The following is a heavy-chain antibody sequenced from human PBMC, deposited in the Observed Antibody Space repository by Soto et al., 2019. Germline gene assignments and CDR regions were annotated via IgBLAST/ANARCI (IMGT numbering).Heavy chain of an antibody. CDR2: IYYSGST. J-gene: IGHJ4*02. CDR1: GGSVSSGSYY. V-gene: IGHV4-61*01. CDR3: ARSWVITPSPTNYFVY. D-gene: IGHD3-22*01. Sequence: PSETLSLTCTVSGGSVSSGSYYWSWIRQPPGKGLEWIGYIYYSGSTNYNPSLKSRVTISVDTSKNQFSLKLSSVTAADTAVYYCARSWVITPSPTNYFVYPGPGTLGT.